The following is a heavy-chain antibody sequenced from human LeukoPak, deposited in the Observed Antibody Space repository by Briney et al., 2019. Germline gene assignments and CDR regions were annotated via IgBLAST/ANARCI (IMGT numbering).Heavy chain of an antibody. CDR1: GGSISSYY. J-gene: IGHJ6*03. CDR2: IYYSGST. CDR3: ARDLNDNYYYYMDV. D-gene: IGHD1-1*01. V-gene: IGHV4-59*01. Sequence: SETLSLTCTVSGGSISSYYWSWIRQPPGKGLEWIGYIYYSGSTNYNPSLKSRVTISVDTSKNQFSLKLSSVTAADTAVYYCARDLNDNYYYYMDVWGKGTTVTISS.